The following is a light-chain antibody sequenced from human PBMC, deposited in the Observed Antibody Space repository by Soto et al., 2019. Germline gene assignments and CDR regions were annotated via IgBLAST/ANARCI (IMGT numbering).Light chain of an antibody. CDR1: NIGSKS. V-gene: IGLV3-21*02. J-gene: IGLJ2*01. CDR3: QEWDSTLDQWI. Sequence: SYELTQPPSVSVAPGQTATITCGGGNIGSKSVHWYQQRPGQAPVLVVYDDRDRPSGIPDRFSGSNSGNTATLTISRVEVGDEAEYHCQEWDSTLDQWIFGGGTKVT. CDR2: DDR.